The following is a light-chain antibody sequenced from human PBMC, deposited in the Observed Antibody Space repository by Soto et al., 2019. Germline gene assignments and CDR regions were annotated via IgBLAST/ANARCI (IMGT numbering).Light chain of an antibody. CDR1: SDYSCYK. J-gene: IGLJ1*01. Sequence: QSVLTQPPSASASLGASVTLTCTLSSDYSCYKVDWYHQRPGKGPRFVMRVGPGGIVVSKGDGLPDRFSVLGSGRNRYLTIKNSQEEDEGDYHCGAYHGSGSNFVYVFGSGTKLTVL. CDR3: GAYHGSGSNFVYV. CDR2: VGPGGIVV. V-gene: IGLV9-49*01.